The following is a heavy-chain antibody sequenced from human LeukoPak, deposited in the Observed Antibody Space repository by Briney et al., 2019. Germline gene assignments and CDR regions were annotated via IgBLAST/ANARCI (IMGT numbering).Heavy chain of an antibody. CDR1: GGTFTSYA. CDR2: IIPIFGTA. CDR3: ARGRWLPWYFDY. Sequence: SVKVSCKASGGTFTSYAISWVRQAPGQGLEWMGGIIPIFGTANYAQKFQGRVTITTDESTSTAYMELSSLRSEDTAVYYCARGRWLPWYFDYWGQGTLVTVSS. J-gene: IGHJ4*02. V-gene: IGHV1-69*05. D-gene: IGHD5-24*01.